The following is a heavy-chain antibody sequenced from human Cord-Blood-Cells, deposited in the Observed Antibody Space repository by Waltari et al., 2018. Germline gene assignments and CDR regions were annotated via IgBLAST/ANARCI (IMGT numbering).Heavy chain of an antibody. CDR2: ISWNSGSI. CDR1: GFTFDDYA. V-gene: IGHV3-9*01. CDR3: AKDDSSGWYAFDI. J-gene: IGHJ3*02. Sequence: GGLVQPGRSLRLSCAASGFTFDDYAMHWVRQAPGKGLEWVSGISWNSGSIGYADSVKGRFTISRDNAKNSLYLQMNSLRAEDTALYYCAKDDSSGWYAFDIWGQGTMVTVSS. D-gene: IGHD6-19*01.